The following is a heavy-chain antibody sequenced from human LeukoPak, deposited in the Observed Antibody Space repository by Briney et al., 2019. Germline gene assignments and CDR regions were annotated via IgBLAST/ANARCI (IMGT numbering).Heavy chain of an antibody. Sequence: GGSLRLSCAASGFTFNSYWMSWVRQAPGKGLEWVANIKQDGSEKYYVDSVKGRFTISRDNAKNSLYLQMNSLRAEDTAVYYCARNYYDSSGEFDYWGQGTLVTVSS. CDR2: IKQDGSEK. CDR3: ARNYYDSSGEFDY. CDR1: GFTFNSYW. J-gene: IGHJ4*02. V-gene: IGHV3-7*03. D-gene: IGHD3-22*01.